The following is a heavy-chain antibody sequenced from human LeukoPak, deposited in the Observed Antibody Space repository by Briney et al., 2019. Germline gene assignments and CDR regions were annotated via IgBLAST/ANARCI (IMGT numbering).Heavy chain of an antibody. J-gene: IGHJ4*02. Sequence: GGSLRLSCEVSGFTFSWFAMGWVRQAPGKGLAWVSGISGSGDSTYYADSVKGRFTISRDNSKNTLILQMNSLRAEDTAVYYCAKGVREKIFGVFIKSLHFDYWGQGALVTASS. V-gene: IGHV3-23*01. CDR2: ISGSGDST. CDR3: AKGVREKIFGVFIKSLHFDY. D-gene: IGHD3-3*01. CDR1: GFTFSWFA.